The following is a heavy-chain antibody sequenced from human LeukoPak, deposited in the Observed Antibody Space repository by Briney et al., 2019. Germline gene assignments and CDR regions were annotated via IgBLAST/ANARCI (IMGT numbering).Heavy chain of an antibody. V-gene: IGHV4-4*07. CDR2: IYTSGSA. CDR3: ARDNYYRSGGETDDAFDI. J-gene: IGHJ3*02. CDR1: GGSISSYY. Sequence: SETLSLTCTVSGGSISSYYWSWIRQPAGKGLEWIGRIYTSGSANYNPSLKSCATMSVDTSKNQFSLKLSPVTAADTAVYYCARDNYYRSGGETDDAFDICGQGTIVTVSS. D-gene: IGHD3-10*01.